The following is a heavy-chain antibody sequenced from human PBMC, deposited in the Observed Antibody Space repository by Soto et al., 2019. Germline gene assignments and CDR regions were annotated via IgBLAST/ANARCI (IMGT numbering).Heavy chain of an antibody. D-gene: IGHD3-10*01. CDR3: ATSWGAHYSASGTHPIDY. Sequence: QVQLVQSGAEVKKPGASVKVSCKASGYTFTNYGFSWVRQAPGQGLEWMGWISVYNGYTNDAQNPRGRVTMTTNTSTSTAYIELRSLISDDTAVYYCATSWGAHYSASGTHPIDYWGQGTLVTVSS. CDR2: ISVYNGYT. CDR1: GYTFTNYG. V-gene: IGHV1-18*01. J-gene: IGHJ4*02.